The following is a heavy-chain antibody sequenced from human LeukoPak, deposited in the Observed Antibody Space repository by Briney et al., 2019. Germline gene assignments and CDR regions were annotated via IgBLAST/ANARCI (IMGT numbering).Heavy chain of an antibody. CDR3: ARGRYSSGFDY. CDR2: ISSSGSTI. J-gene: IGHJ4*02. V-gene: IGHV3-48*03. Sequence: PGGSLRLSCAASGFTFSSYEMNWVRQAPGKGLEWVSYISSSGSTIYYADSVKGRFTISRDSAKNSLYLQMNSLRAEDTAVYYCARGRYSSGFDYWGQGTLVTVSS. CDR1: GFTFSSYE. D-gene: IGHD6-19*01.